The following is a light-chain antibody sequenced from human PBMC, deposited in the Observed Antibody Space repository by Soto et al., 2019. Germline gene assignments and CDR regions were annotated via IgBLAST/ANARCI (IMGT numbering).Light chain of an antibody. CDR3: QQYSYWRQNT. J-gene: IGKJ5*01. CDR2: KAS. CDR1: QTISSW. V-gene: IGKV1-5*03. Sequence: DIQLTHSPSTLPGSLGDRGNITCRASQTISSWLAWYQQKPGKAPKRLIYKASTIKRGVPSRFSGSGSGTEFTLTISSRQSEDFAVYYRQQYSYWRQNTFGQWTRLEI.